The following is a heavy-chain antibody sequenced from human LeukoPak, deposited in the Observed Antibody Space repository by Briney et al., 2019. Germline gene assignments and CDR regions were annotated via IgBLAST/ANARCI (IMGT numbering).Heavy chain of an antibody. J-gene: IGHJ6*03. CDR3: ARSPAPIAAPPEGYYYYYYMDV. D-gene: IGHD6-6*01. V-gene: IGHV4-59*01. CDR1: GGSISSYY. CDR2: IYYSGST. Sequence: SETLSLTCTVSGGSISSYYWSWIRQPPGKGLEWIGYIYYSGSTNYNPSLKSRVTISVDTSKNQFSLKLSSVTAADTAVYYCARSPAPIAAPPEGYYYYYYMDVWGKGTTVTVSS.